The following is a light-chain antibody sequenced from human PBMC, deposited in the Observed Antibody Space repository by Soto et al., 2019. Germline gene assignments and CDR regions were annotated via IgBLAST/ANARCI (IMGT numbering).Light chain of an antibody. J-gene: IGKJ5*01. V-gene: IGKV3-11*01. CDR1: QSVSIY. Sequence: EIVLTQSPATLSLSPGERATLSCRASQSVSIYLAWYQQRPGQAPRLLIYDASNRATGIPTRFSGSGSGTDFTLNISSLEPEDFAVYYCQQRSNWPPITFGQGTRLEIK. CDR3: QQRSNWPPIT. CDR2: DAS.